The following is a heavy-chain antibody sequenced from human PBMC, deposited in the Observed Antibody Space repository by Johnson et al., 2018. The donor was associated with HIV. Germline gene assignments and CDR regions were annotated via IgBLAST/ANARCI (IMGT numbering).Heavy chain of an antibody. J-gene: IGHJ3*02. D-gene: IGHD5-12*01. Sequence: EQLVESGGGVVRPGGSLRLSCAASGFTFDDYGMSWVRQAPGKGLEWVSGLSWNSGSIGYADSVQGRFTISRDNAKNSLYLQMNSLRAEDTALYYCARDQVDRGGAFDIWGQGTMVTVSS. CDR3: ARDQVDRGGAFDI. CDR2: LSWNSGSI. CDR1: GFTFDDYG. V-gene: IGHV3-20*04.